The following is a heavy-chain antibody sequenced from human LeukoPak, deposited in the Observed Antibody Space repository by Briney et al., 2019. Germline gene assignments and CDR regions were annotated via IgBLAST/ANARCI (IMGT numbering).Heavy chain of an antibody. J-gene: IGHJ4*02. CDR2: INPNSGGT. CDR1: GGTFSSYA. D-gene: IGHD3-10*01. CDR3: ARDITYGSGRGDY. Sequence: ASVKVSCKASGGTFSSYAISWVRQAPGQGLEWMGRINPNSGGTNYAQKFQGRVTMTRDTSISTAYMELSRLRSDDTAVYYCARDITYGSGRGDYWGQGTLVTVSS. V-gene: IGHV1-2*06.